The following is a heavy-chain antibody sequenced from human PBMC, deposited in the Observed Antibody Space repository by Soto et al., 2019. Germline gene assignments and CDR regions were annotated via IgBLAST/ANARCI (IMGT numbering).Heavy chain of an antibody. D-gene: IGHD2-15*01. CDR3: GSPRSGPSPDVGH. V-gene: IGHV1-2*02. CDR1: VFSVDTTFC. CDR2: INPNSGET. Sequence: QVQLVQSGAEVKKPGASVKVSCKASVFSVDTTFCIHWVRRAPGQGLEWMGSINPNSGETIYAQNFQGRVTMTRDTSISTAYMEVSSLTSDDTAVYYCGSPRSGPSPDVGHWGHGTVVTVSS. J-gene: IGHJ4*01.